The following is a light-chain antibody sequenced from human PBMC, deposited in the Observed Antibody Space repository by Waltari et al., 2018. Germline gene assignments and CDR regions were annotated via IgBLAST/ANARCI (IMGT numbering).Light chain of an antibody. J-gene: IGKJ2*01. V-gene: IGKV1-39*01. CDR2: AAS. CDR3: QQSSSTPPYT. CDR1: QSISSY. Sequence: DIQMTQSPSSLSASVGDSVTIACRASQSISSYLNWYQQKTGKAPKLLIYAASSLQSGVPSRFSGSGSGTEFTLTSSNLQPEEFATYYCQQSSSTPPYTFGQGTKLEIK.